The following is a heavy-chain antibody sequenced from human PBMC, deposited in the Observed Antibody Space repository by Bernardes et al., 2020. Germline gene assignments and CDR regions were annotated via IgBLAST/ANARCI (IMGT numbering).Heavy chain of an antibody. D-gene: IGHD3-16*01. CDR2: IYYCGTT. J-gene: IGHJ4*02. CDR3: ARAVTLTYFDY. CDR1: GGSISSYY. V-gene: IGHV4-59*01. Sequence: SETLSLTCTVSGGSISSYYWSWIRQPPVKGLEWIGYIYYCGTTNYNPSLESRVTISLDTSKNQFSLKLSSVTAADTAVYSCARAVTLTYFDYCFQGTLVTVAS.